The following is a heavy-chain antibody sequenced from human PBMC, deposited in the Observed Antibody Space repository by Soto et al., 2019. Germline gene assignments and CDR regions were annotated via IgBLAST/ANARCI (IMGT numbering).Heavy chain of an antibody. J-gene: IGHJ5*02. Sequence: PFAILSLTCRFAGSYSRRYDLSWIRHPPGKGLEWIGYAYYSGDTGYNPSLKSRVTMAVDTSKSQVSLKLSSVTAADTAVYYCARDRRTHGGGGTGEVKENWFDPWGQGALITVSS. CDR3: ARDRRTHGGGGTGEVKENWFDP. V-gene: IGHV4-59*13. CDR1: GSYSRRYD. CDR2: AYYSGDT. D-gene: IGHD1-1*01.